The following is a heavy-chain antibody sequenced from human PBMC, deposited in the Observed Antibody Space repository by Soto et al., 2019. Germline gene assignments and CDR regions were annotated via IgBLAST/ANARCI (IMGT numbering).Heavy chain of an antibody. Sequence: GGSLRLSCAASGFTFSSCGMSGVRQGTGKGLGGVANIKQDGSEKYYVDSVKGRFTISRDNAKSSLYLQMNSLRAEDTAVYYCAKKLQFLEWFDFWGQGTLVTVSS. CDR3: AKKLQFLEWFDF. CDR2: IKQDGSEK. CDR1: GFTFSSCG. J-gene: IGHJ4*02. D-gene: IGHD3-3*01. V-gene: IGHV3-7*03.